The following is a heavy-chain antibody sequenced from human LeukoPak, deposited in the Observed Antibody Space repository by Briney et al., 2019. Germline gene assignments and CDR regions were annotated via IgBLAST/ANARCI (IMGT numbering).Heavy chain of an antibody. J-gene: IGHJ3*02. D-gene: IGHD3-22*01. CDR2: ISHNGDTT. CDR3: ARRGPASDYYYKGGFDI. Sequence: GGSLRLSCAASGLSFRDYAMSWVRQAPGKGLEWVSVISHNGDTTHYADSVKGRFTISRDNSKSTLYLQMNSLRADDTAEYYCARRGPASDYYYKGGFDIWGQGTMVTVSS. CDR1: GLSFRDYA. V-gene: IGHV3-23*01.